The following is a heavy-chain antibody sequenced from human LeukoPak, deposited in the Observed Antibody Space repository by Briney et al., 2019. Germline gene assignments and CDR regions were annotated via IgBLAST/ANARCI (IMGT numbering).Heavy chain of an antibody. Sequence: SETLSLTCTVSGGSISSYYWSWIRQPPGKGLEWIGYIYYSGSTNYNPSLKSRVTISVDTSKNQFSLKLSSVTAADTAVHYCARHITVAVAGTRGLNWFDPWGQGTLVTVSS. CDR3: ARHITVAVAGTRGLNWFDP. CDR2: IYYSGST. CDR1: GGSISSYY. D-gene: IGHD6-19*01. J-gene: IGHJ5*02. V-gene: IGHV4-59*08.